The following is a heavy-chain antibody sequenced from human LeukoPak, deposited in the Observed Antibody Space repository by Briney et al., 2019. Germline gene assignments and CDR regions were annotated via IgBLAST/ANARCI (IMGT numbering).Heavy chain of an antibody. V-gene: IGHV3-7*01. CDR2: IKQDGSEG. D-gene: IGHD4-17*01. CDR1: GFTFSDYW. J-gene: IGHJ4*02. CDR3: ATGITVTTPR. Sequence: GRSLRLSCAASGFTFSDYWMTWVRQAPGKGLEWVANIKQDGSEGYYVDSVKGRFTVSRDNAKSSLYLQLNSLRAEDTAVYYCATGITVTTPRWGQGTLVTVSS.